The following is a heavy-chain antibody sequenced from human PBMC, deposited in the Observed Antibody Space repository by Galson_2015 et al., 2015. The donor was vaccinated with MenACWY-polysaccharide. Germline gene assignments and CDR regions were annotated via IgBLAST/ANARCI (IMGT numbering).Heavy chain of an antibody. V-gene: IGHV4-59*01. J-gene: IGHJ5*02. CDR2: VSYSGST. CDR1: DGSISGYY. D-gene: IGHD2-15*01. CDR3: ASGAGWTPEA. Sequence: LSLTCSVSDGSISGYYWHWIRQPPGKGLEWLGLVSYSGSTYYNPSLKSRVSLSLDTPKKQFSLKLTSMTTVDTAVYFCASGAGWTPEAWGQGTLVTVSS.